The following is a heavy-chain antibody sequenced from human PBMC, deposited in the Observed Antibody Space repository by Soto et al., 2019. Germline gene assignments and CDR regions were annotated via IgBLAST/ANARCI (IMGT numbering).Heavy chain of an antibody. V-gene: IGHV4-34*01. Sequence: AETLSLTCAVYGGSFSGYYLSWIRQPPGKGLEWIGEIDHSGSTNYNQSLKSRVTISVDTSKNQFSLQLGCVSAADTAVYYCASATGAPTVRDWFDPWGQGSLVTSPQ. CDR1: GGSFSGYY. CDR3: ASATGAPTVRDWFDP. J-gene: IGHJ5*02. D-gene: IGHD1-26*01. CDR2: IDHSGST.